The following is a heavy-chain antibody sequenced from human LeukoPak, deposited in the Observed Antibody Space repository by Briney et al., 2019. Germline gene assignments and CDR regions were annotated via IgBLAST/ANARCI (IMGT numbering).Heavy chain of an antibody. CDR3: ARARITMVRGVMRRSRFDP. CDR1: GYTFTGYY. D-gene: IGHD3-10*01. J-gene: IGHJ5*02. V-gene: IGHV1-2*02. Sequence: ASVKVSCKASGYTFTGYYMHWVRQAPGQGLEWMGWINPNSGGTNYAQKFQGRVTMTRDTSISTAYMEQSRLRSDDTAVYYCARARITMVRGVMRRSRFDPWGQGTLVTVSS. CDR2: INPNSGGT.